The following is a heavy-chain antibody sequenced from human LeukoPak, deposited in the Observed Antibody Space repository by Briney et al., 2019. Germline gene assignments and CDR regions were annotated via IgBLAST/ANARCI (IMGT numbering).Heavy chain of an antibody. CDR1: GGSISSYY. V-gene: IGHV4-59*08. J-gene: IGHJ4*02. CDR3: ARLGIYSSSLDY. CDR2: IYYSGST. Sequence: SETLSLTCTVSGGSISSYYWSWIQQPPGKGLEWIGYIYYSGSTNYNPSLKSRVTISVDTSKNQFSLKLSSVTAADTAVYYCARLGIYSSSLDYWGQGTLVTVSS. D-gene: IGHD6-13*01.